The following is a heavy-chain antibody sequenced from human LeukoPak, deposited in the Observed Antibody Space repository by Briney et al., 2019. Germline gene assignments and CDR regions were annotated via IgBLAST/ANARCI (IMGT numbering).Heavy chain of an antibody. D-gene: IGHD3-10*01. CDR1: GGSFSGYY. J-gene: IGHJ4*02. CDR3: ARLYGSGSYYNY. CDR2: INHSGST. V-gene: IGHV4-34*01. Sequence: SETLSLTCTVYGGSFSGYYWSWIRQPPGQGLEWVGEINHSGSTNCNPSLKSRVTISVDTSKNQFSLKLSSVTAADTAVYYCARLYGSGSYYNYWGQGTLVTVSS.